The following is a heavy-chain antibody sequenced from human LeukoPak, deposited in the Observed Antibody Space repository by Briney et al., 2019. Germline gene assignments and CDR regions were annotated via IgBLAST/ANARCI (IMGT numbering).Heavy chain of an antibody. D-gene: IGHD5-18*01. CDR1: GGSISSYY. CDR3: AREHTAMVTYYFDY. CDR2: IYYSGST. Sequence: PSETLSLTCTVSGGSISSYYWSWIRQPPGKGLEWIGYIYYSGSTNYNPSLKSRVTMSVDTSKNQFSLKLSSVTAADTAVYYCAREHTAMVTYYFDYWGQGTLVTVSS. J-gene: IGHJ4*02. V-gene: IGHV4-59*12.